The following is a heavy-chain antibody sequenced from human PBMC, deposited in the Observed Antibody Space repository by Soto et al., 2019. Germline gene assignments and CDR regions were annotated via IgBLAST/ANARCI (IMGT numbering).Heavy chain of an antibody. CDR2: VNPNSGET. J-gene: IGHJ1*01. Sequence: ASVKVSCKASGYSLNQYDIDRVRQAPGQRLEWMGWVNPNSGETGFPQKFQGRITMTRNTSINTVYMELRSLRSDDTAVYFCSDTGGHWRQRTLVTVS. CDR3: SDTGGH. CDR1: GYSLNQYD. D-gene: IGHD2-8*02. V-gene: IGHV1-8*01.